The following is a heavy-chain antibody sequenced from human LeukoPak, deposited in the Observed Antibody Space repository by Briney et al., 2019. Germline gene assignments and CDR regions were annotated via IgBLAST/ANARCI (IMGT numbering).Heavy chain of an antibody. CDR1: GGSISGYF. CDR3: VRSKSGAYGWFDP. Sequence: PSETLSLTCTVSGGSISGYFWTWIRQPPGKGLEWIGYIYYTGNTNYNPSLKSRVTISIDTSKNHFSLNVNSVTAADAAMYYCVRSKSGAYGWFDPWGPRTLVTVSS. D-gene: IGHD2-15*01. V-gene: IGHV4-59*01. CDR2: IYYTGNT. J-gene: IGHJ5*02.